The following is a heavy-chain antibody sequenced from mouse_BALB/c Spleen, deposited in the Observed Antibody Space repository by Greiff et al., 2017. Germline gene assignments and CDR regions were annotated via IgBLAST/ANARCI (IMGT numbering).Heavy chain of an antibody. Sequence: QVQLQQSGPGLVAPSQSLSITCTVSGFSLTSYGVHWVRQPPGKGLEWLGVIWAGGSTNYNSALMSRLSISKDNSKSQVFLKMNSLQTDDTAMYYCARDLGNPYYAMDYWGQGTSVTVSS. D-gene: IGHD2-1*01. V-gene: IGHV2-9*02. CDR1: GFSLTSYG. CDR3: ARDLGNPYYAMDY. CDR2: IWAGGST. J-gene: IGHJ4*01.